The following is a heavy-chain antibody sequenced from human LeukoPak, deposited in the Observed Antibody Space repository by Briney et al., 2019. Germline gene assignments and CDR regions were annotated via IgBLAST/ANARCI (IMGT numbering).Heavy chain of an antibody. CDR1: GITLSNYG. J-gene: IGHJ4*02. CDR3: ARDRGYSTFDY. V-gene: IGHV3-7*01. CDR2: TKEDGSEI. D-gene: IGHD4-23*01. Sequence: GGSLRLSCAVSGITLSNYGMSWVRQAPGKGLEWVANTKEDGSEINYVDSVKGRFTISRDNAKNSLYLQMNSLRVDDTAVYYCARDRGYSTFDYWGQGTLVTVSS.